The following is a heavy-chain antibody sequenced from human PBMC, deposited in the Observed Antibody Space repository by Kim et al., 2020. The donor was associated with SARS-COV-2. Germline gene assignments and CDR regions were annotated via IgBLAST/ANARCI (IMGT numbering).Heavy chain of an antibody. CDR2: ISGSGGST. Sequence: GGSLRLSCAASGFTFSSYAMSWVRQAPGKGLEWVSAISGSGGSTYHADSVKGRFTISRDNSKNTLYLQMNSLRAEDTAVYYCAKGKNWGPSGEDVWGQGTTVTVSS. J-gene: IGHJ6*02. V-gene: IGHV3-23*01. D-gene: IGHD7-27*01. CDR1: GFTFSSYA. CDR3: AKGKNWGPSGEDV.